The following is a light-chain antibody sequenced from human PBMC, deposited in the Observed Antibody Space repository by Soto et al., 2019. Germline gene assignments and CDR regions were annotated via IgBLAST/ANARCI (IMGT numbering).Light chain of an antibody. V-gene: IGKV3-11*01. Sequence: EIVLTQSPATLSLSPGERATLSCRASQSVITFLAWYQQRPGQAPRLLIYDASNRATGVPARFSGSGSGTAFTLTISSLEPEDFAVYYCQQRYNWPPLTFGGGTKVEIK. CDR2: DAS. CDR3: QQRYNWPPLT. CDR1: QSVITF. J-gene: IGKJ4*01.